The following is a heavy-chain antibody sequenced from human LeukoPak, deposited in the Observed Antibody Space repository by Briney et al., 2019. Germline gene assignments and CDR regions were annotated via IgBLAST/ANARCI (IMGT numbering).Heavy chain of an antibody. CDR1: GFTFSSYG. V-gene: IGHV3-30*18. Sequence: GGSLRLSCAASGFTFSSYGMHWVRQAPGKGLEWVAVISYDGSNKYYADSVKGRFTISRDNSKNTLYLQMNSLRAEDTAVYYCAKDSPGYGGFDYWGQGTLVTVSS. J-gene: IGHJ4*02. D-gene: IGHD5-18*01. CDR3: AKDSPGYGGFDY. CDR2: ISYDGSNK.